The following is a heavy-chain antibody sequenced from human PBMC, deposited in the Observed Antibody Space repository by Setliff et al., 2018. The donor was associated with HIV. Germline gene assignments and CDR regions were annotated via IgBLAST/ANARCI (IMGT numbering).Heavy chain of an antibody. V-gene: IGHV4-34*12. D-gene: IGHD6-13*01. CDR2: IFHSGTT. CDR1: GESFSGYY. CDR3: ARVPTSSWYVTTQRTKEYFHH. Sequence: KPSETLSLTCAVYGESFSGYYWSWIRQPPGKGLEWIGNIFHSGTTRYNVSLESRLTLSVDTSRNQFSLRLSSVTAADTAIYYCARVPTSSWYVTTQRTKEYFHHWGQGTLVTVSS. J-gene: IGHJ1*01.